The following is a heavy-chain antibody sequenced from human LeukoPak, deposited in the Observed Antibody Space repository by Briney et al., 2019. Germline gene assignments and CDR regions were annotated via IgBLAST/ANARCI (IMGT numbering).Heavy chain of an antibody. Sequence: GSLRLSCAASGFTFSDCYMSWIRQAPGKGLEWVSYISSSGSTIYYADSVKGRFTISRDNAKNSLYLQMNSLRAEDTAMYYCARAMSYYYDSSGYYGYWGQGTLVTVSS. CDR2: ISSSGSTI. J-gene: IGHJ4*02. V-gene: IGHV3-11*01. CDR3: ARAMSYYYDSSGYYGY. CDR1: GFTFSDCY. D-gene: IGHD3-22*01.